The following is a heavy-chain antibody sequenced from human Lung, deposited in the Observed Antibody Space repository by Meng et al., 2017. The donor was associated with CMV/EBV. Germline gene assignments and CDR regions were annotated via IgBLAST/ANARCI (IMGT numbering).Heavy chain of an antibody. Sequence: VQLQEPGPGLVKPSQTLSLTCTVSGGSISSGDYYWSWIRQPPGKGLEWIGYIYYTGSTYYNPSLKSRVIISVDTSKNQFSLKLNSVTAADTAVYYCARVGGCSGGGCYHRLFDYWGQGTLVTVSS. D-gene: IGHD2-15*01. CDR2: IYYTGST. V-gene: IGHV4-30-4*01. CDR1: GGSISSGDYY. CDR3: ARVGGCSGGGCYHRLFDY. J-gene: IGHJ4*02.